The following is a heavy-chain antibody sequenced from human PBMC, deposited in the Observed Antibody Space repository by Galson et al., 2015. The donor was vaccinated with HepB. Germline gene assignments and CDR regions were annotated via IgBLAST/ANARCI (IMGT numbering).Heavy chain of an antibody. CDR3: ATWGARGQLYYFDY. D-gene: IGHD1-1*01. CDR1: GFTFSNYG. J-gene: IGHJ4*02. CDR2: IWYDGNNK. V-gene: IGHV3-33*01. Sequence: SLRLSCAASGFTFSNYGMHWVRQAPGKGLEWVAIIWYDGNNKYYADSVKGRFTISRDDSKNTLYLQMNSLRAEDTAVYYCATWGARGQLYYFDYWGQGTLVTVSS.